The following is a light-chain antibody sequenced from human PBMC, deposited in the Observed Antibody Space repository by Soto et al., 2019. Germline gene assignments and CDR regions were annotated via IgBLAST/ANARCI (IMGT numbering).Light chain of an antibody. CDR2: KAS. J-gene: IGKJ4*01. CDR3: QQYDSYPLT. Sequence: DIQMTQSPSTLSASVGDRVTITCRASQSVSSWLAWYQQRPGNAPNLLIYKASSLESGVPSRFSGSGSGTEFTLTVSSLQPDDFATYYCQQYDSYPLTFGGGTKVESK. CDR1: QSVSSW. V-gene: IGKV1-5*03.